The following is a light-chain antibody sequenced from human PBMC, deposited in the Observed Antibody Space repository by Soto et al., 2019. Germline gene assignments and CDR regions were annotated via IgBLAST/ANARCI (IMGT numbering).Light chain of an antibody. CDR2: DVS. CDR3: GSYVSSSTLPFV. Sequence: QSALTQPASVSGSPGQSITISCTGTSSDIGGYDYVSWYQQHPGKAPKLMIYDVSNRPSGVSNRFSGSKSGNTASLTISGLQAEDEADYYCGSYVSSSTLPFVFGPGTKLTVL. V-gene: IGLV2-14*03. J-gene: IGLJ1*01. CDR1: SSDIGGYDY.